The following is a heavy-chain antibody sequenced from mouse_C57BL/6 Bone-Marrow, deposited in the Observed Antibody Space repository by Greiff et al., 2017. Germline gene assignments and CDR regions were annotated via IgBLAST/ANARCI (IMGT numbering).Heavy chain of an antibody. CDR3: ARDSNYQAWFAY. Sequence: EVQLKESGPELVKPGASVKIPCKASGYTFTDYNMDWVKQSHGKSLEWIGDINPNNGGTIYNQKFKGKATLTVDKSSSTAYMELRSLTSEDTAVYYCARDSNYQAWFAYWGQGTLVTVSA. V-gene: IGHV1-18*01. CDR1: GYTFTDYN. D-gene: IGHD2-5*01. J-gene: IGHJ3*01. CDR2: INPNNGGT.